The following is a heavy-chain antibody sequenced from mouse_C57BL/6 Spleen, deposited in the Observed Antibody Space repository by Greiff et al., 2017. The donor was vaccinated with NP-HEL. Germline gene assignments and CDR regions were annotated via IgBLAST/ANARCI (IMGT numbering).Heavy chain of an antibody. D-gene: IGHD1-1*01. CDR3: TRSATTVYFDY. CDR2: IDPETGGT. V-gene: IGHV1-15*01. J-gene: IGHJ2*01. CDR1: GYTFTDYE. Sequence: VQLQQSGAELVRPGASVTLSCKASGYTFTDYEMHWVKQTPVHGLEWIGAIDPETGGTAYNQKFKGKAILTADKSSSTAYMELRSLTSEDSAVYYCTRSATTVYFDYWGQGTTLTVSS.